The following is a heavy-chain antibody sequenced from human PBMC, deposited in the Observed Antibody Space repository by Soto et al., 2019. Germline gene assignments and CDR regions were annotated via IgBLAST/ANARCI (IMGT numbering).Heavy chain of an antibody. V-gene: IGHV3-53*01. D-gene: IGHD5-12*01. J-gene: IGHJ4*02. CDR2: IYSGGST. Sequence: EVQVVESGGGLIQPGGSLRLSCEVSGFSVTANYMSWVRQAPEKRLEWVSVIYSGGSTYYVDSVKGRFSISRDISKNTLYLQMNSLGAEDTAVYYCHGYGYWGQGTLVTVSS. CDR1: GFSVTANY. CDR3: HGYGY.